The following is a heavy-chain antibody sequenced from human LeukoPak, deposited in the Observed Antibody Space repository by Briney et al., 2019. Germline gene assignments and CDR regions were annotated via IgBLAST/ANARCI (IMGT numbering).Heavy chain of an antibody. J-gene: IGHJ4*02. Sequence: GASVKVSCKASGYTFTSYDINWARQATGQGLEWMGWMNPNSGNTGYAQKFQGRVTMTRNTSISTAYMELSSLRSEDTAVYYCARGAKMGQQLVPGYWGQGTLVTVSS. CDR1: GYTFTSYD. V-gene: IGHV1-8*01. CDR2: MNPNSGNT. D-gene: IGHD6-13*01. CDR3: ARGAKMGQQLVPGY.